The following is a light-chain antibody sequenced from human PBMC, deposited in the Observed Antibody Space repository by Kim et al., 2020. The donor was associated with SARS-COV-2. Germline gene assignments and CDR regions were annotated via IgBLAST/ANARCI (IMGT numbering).Light chain of an antibody. Sequence: GQSVTISCTGTRRDVGGYNYVPWYHQHPGKAPKLMIYEVSKRPSGVPDRFSGSKSGNTASLTVSGLQAEDEADYYCSSYAGSNNVVFGGGTQLTVL. V-gene: IGLV2-8*01. J-gene: IGLJ2*01. CDR3: SSYAGSNNVV. CDR2: EVS. CDR1: RRDVGGYNY.